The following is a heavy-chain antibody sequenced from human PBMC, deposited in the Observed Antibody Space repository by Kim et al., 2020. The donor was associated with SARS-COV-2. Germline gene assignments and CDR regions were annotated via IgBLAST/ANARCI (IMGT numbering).Heavy chain of an antibody. Sequence: LKSRVTISVDTSSNQFSLKLSSVTAADTAVYYCARPPYSSSWYGGNWFDPWGQGTLVTVSS. J-gene: IGHJ5*02. D-gene: IGHD6-13*01. CDR3: ARPPYSSSWYGGNWFDP. V-gene: IGHV4-39*01.